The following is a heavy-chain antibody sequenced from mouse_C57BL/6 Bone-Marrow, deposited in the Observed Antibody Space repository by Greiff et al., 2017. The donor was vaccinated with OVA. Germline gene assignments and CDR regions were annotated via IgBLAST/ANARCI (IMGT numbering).Heavy chain of an antibody. J-gene: IGHJ1*03. CDR3: AKATTVVDWYFDV. V-gene: IGHV1-52*01. CDR1: GYTFTSYW. D-gene: IGHD1-1*01. CDR2: IDPSDSET. Sequence: VQLQQPGAELVRPGSSVKLSCKASGYTFTSYWMHWVKQRPIQGLEWIGNIDPSDSETHYNQKFKDKATLTVDKSSSTAYMQLSSLTSEDSAVYYYAKATTVVDWYFDVWGTGTTVTVSS.